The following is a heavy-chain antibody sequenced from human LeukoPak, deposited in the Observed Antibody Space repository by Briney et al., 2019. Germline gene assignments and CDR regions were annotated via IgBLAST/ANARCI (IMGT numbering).Heavy chain of an antibody. Sequence: GGSLRLSCAASGFSFSSYGMSWVRQAPGKGLEWVSGIGGSGDSTYYADSVKGRFTISRDNSKNTLYLQMNSLRAEDTAVYYCATRAVAGRDYFDYWGQGTLVTVSS. CDR1: GFSFSSYG. CDR3: ATRAVAGRDYFDY. D-gene: IGHD6-19*01. CDR2: IGGSGDST. V-gene: IGHV3-23*01. J-gene: IGHJ4*02.